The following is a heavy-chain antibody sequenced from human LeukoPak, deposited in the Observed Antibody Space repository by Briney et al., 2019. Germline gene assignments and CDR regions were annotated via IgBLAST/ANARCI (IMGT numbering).Heavy chain of an antibody. CDR3: ASLQYYYYSMDV. J-gene: IGHJ6*03. D-gene: IGHD4-11*01. V-gene: IGHV4-31*03. CDR1: GGSISSGGYY. CDR2: ISYSGTT. Sequence: TLSLTCTVSGGSISSGGYYWSWIRQHPGKGLEWIGYISYSGTTYYNPSLKSRLTISLDTSEKQFSLKLSSVTAADTAVYFCASLQYYYYSMDVWGKGTTVTVSS.